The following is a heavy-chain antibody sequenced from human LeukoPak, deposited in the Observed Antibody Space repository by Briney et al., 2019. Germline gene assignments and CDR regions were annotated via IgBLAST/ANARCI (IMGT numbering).Heavy chain of an antibody. V-gene: IGHV3-74*01. D-gene: IGHD3-22*01. J-gene: IGHJ4*02. CDR2: INSDGSST. CDR3: ASGYDSSGYYEFDY. CDR1: GFTFSSYW. Sequence: PGGSLRLSCAASGFTFSSYWMHWVRQAPGKGLVWVSRINSDGSSTSYADSVKGRFTISRDNAKNTLYLQMNSLRAEDTAVYYCASGYDSSGYYEFDYWGQGTLVTVPS.